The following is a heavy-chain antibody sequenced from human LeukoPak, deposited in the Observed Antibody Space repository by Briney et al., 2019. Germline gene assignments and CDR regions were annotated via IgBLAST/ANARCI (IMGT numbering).Heavy chain of an antibody. D-gene: IGHD3-22*01. CDR3: AISDSSGVNGAFDI. Sequence: GGSLRLSCAASGFTFSSYSMNWVRQAPGKGLEWVSYISSSSSTIYYADSVKGRFTISRDNSKNTLYLQMNSLRAEDTAVYYCAISDSSGVNGAFDIWGQGTMVTVSS. J-gene: IGHJ3*02. CDR1: GFTFSSYS. CDR2: ISSSSSTI. V-gene: IGHV3-48*01.